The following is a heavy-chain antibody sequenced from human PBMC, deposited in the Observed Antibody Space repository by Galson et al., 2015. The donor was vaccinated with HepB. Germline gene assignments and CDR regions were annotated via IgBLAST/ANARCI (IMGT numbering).Heavy chain of an antibody. CDR1: GFTLSGST. J-gene: IGHJ6*03. Sequence: SLRLSCAASGFTLSGSTVHWVRQASGKGLEWVGHIRSKTDNYATVYGESVKGRSTISRDDSSNTAYLQMNSLKIEDTAVYYCTHTHPGYKYMDVWGKGTTVTVSS. V-gene: IGHV3-73*01. CDR2: IRSKTDNYAT. CDR3: THTHPGYKYMDV.